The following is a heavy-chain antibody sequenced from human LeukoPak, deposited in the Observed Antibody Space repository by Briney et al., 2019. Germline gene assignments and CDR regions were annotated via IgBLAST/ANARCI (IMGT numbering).Heavy chain of an antibody. J-gene: IGHJ4*02. CDR1: GFTFSDYY. Sequence: GGSLRLSRAASGFTFSDYYMSWIRQAPGKGLEWVSYISSSGSTIYYADSVKGRFTISRDNAKNSLYLQMNSLRAEDTAVYYCARGPSKWLVQYYFDYWGQGTLVTVSS. CDR3: ARGPSKWLVQYYFDY. V-gene: IGHV3-11*01. D-gene: IGHD6-19*01. CDR2: ISSSGSTI.